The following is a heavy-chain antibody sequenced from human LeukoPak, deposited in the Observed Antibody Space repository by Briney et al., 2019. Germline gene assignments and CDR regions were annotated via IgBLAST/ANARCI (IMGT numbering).Heavy chain of an antibody. V-gene: IGHV3-30*02. D-gene: IGHD4-17*01. J-gene: IGHJ2*01. Sequence: GGSLRLSCAASGFTFSSYGMHWVRQAPGKGLEWVAFIRYDGSNKYYADSVKGRFTISRDNSKNTLYLQMNSLRAEDTAVYYCARPPPPDYGDYGRSHWYFDLWGRGTLVTVSS. CDR1: GFTFSSYG. CDR2: IRYDGSNK. CDR3: ARPPPPDYGDYGRSHWYFDL.